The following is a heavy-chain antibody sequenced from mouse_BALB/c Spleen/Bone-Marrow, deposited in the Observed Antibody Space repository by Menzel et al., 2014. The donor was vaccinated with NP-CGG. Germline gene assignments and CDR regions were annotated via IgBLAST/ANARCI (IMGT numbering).Heavy chain of an antibody. CDR2: INPYNDGT. Sequence: EVKLQESGPELVKPGASVKMSCKASGYTFTSYVMHWVKQKPGQGLEWIGYINPYNDGTKYNEKFKGKATLTSDKSSSTAYMEPSSLTSEDSAVYYCASPYYRYDGFAYWGQETLVTVSA. J-gene: IGHJ3*01. CDR3: ASPYYRYDGFAY. V-gene: IGHV1-14*01. D-gene: IGHD2-14*01. CDR1: GYTFTSYV.